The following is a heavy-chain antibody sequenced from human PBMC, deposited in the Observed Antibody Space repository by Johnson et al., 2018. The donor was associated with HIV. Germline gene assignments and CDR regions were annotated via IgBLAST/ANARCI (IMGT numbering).Heavy chain of an antibody. CDR1: GFTFSDYY. D-gene: IGHD3-10*01. V-gene: IGHV3-11*04. CDR2: ISSSGSSI. CDR3: ARGGDVVWFGEFPGAFDV. Sequence: QVQLVESGGGLVKPGGSLRLSCAASGFTFSDYYMSWIRQAPGKGLAWVSYISSSGSSISYADSVKGRFTISRDNAKNSLYLQMNSLRAEDTAVYYCARGGDVVWFGEFPGAFDVWGQGTMVTVSS. J-gene: IGHJ3*01.